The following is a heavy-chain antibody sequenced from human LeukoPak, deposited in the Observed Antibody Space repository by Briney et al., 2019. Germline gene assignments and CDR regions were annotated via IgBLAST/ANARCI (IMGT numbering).Heavy chain of an antibody. CDR1: GFTFSIYN. Sequence: GGSLRLSCAASGFTFSIYNMNWVRQAPGKGLEWVSSISSSSSYIYYADSVKGRFTIPRDNAENSLYLQMNSLRAEDTAVYYCARLTTTVTTPFDYWGQGTLVTVSS. D-gene: IGHD4-17*01. V-gene: IGHV3-21*01. CDR2: ISSSSSYI. CDR3: ARLTTTVTTPFDY. J-gene: IGHJ4*02.